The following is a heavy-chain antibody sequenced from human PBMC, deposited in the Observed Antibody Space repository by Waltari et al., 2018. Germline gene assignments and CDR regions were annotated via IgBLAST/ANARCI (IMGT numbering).Heavy chain of an antibody. CDR3: ARGGGGDWEWFDP. V-gene: IGHV4-59*01. CDR2: IYYTGST. Sequence: QVQLQESGPRLLKPSETLSLICTCSGCSISGFYWSWVRQPPGKGLDWIGYIYYTGSTNFNPSLKSRVTMSVDTSKNQFSLKLSSVTAADTAFYYCARGGGGDWEWFDPWGQGTLVTVSS. CDR1: GCSISGFY. D-gene: IGHD2-21*02. J-gene: IGHJ5*02.